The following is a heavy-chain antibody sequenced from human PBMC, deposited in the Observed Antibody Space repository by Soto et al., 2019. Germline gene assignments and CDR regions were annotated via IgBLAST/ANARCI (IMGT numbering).Heavy chain of an antibody. CDR2: INTLSTAI. J-gene: IGHJ4*02. V-gene: IGHV3-11*01. Sequence: AGGSLRLSCEGSGFTFSDYYMTWIRQAPGKGLEWVAYINTLSTAIYYADSVKGRLTISRDNAKNSLYLQMNGLRAEDTATYYCARRLQWQLRPLDSWGRGTLVTVSS. CDR1: GFTFSDYY. CDR3: ARRLQWQLRPLDS. D-gene: IGHD6-19*01.